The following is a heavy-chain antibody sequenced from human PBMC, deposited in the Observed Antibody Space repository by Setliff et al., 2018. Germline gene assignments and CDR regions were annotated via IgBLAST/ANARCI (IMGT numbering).Heavy chain of an antibody. CDR1: GDSISTGINY. J-gene: IGHJ4*02. V-gene: IGHV4-61*09. CDR3: ARRQYYDSSGYYYEPPLPFDY. CDR2: IDRSGNT. Sequence: KPSETLSLTCTVSGDSISTGINYWSWIRQPAGKGLEWIGHIDRSGNTNFNPSLKSRVTISGDRSKNQFSLKLSSVTGADTAVYYCARRQYYDSSGYYYEPPLPFDYWGQGTLVTVSS. D-gene: IGHD3-22*01.